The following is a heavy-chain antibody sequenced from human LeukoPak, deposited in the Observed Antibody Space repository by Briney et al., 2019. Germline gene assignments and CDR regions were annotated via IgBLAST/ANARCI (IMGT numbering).Heavy chain of an antibody. D-gene: IGHD2-2*01. Sequence: SETLSLTCAVYGGSFSGYYWSWIRQPPGKGLEWIGEINHSGSTNYSPSLKSRVTISVDTSKNQFSLKLSSVTAADTAVYYCARDAYCSTTSCKEYFDLWGRGTLVTVSS. V-gene: IGHV4-34*01. CDR2: INHSGST. CDR3: ARDAYCSTTSCKEYFDL. J-gene: IGHJ2*01. CDR1: GGSFSGYY.